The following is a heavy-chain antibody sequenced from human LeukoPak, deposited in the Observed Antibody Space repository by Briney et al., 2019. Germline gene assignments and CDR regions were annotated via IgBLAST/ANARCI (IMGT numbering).Heavy chain of an antibody. V-gene: IGHV4-59*01. Sequence: SETLSLTCTVSDGSITNYDWSWVRQPPGKGLEFIGHVHYSGTANYNPSLRSRVTISIDTSKKHFFLKLTSVTAADTAVYYCARGYGDFRVEGRYFHSWGQGTLVAVSS. CDR1: DGSITNYD. CDR3: ARGYGDFRVEGRYFHS. J-gene: IGHJ4*02. D-gene: IGHD4-17*01. CDR2: VHYSGTA.